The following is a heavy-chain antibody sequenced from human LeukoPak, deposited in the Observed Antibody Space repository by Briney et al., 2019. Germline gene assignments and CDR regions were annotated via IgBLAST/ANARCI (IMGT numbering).Heavy chain of an antibody. J-gene: IGHJ4*02. CDR1: GFTFSSYG. CDR2: ISGSGGST. D-gene: IGHD3-10*01. V-gene: IGHV3-23*01. Sequence: PGGSLRLSCAASGFTFSSYGMSWVRQAPGKGLEWVSAISGSGGSTYYADSVKGRFTISRDNSKNTLYLQMNSLRAEDTAVYYCAKGVLWFGERQSGFDYWGQGTLVTVSS. CDR3: AKGVLWFGERQSGFDY.